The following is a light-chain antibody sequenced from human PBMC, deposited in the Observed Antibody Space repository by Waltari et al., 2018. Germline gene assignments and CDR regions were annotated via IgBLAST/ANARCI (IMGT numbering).Light chain of an antibody. CDR3: QQSYNIPFT. CDR2: TAS. J-gene: IGKJ2*01. V-gene: IGKV1-39*01. Sequence: QLTQSPSPLSASVGDRVTITCRTSQNINRFLNWYQHKPGEAPKLLIYTASSLQGGVPSRFSGSGSGTEFSLTISSLQPEDFATYYCQQSYNIPFTFGQGTRVDIK. CDR1: QNINRF.